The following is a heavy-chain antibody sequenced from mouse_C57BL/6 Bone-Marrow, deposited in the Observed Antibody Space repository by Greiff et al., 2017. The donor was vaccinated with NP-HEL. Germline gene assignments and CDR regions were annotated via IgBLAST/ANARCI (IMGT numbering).Heavy chain of an antibody. V-gene: IGHV2-2*01. D-gene: IGHD4-1*01. CDR2: IWSGGST. CDR3: ARKSSNWDWFAY. J-gene: IGHJ3*01. CDR1: GFSLTSYG. Sequence: QVQLQQSGPGLVQPSQSLSITCTVSGFSLTSYGVHWVRQSPGKGLEWLGVIWSGGSTDYNAAFISRLSISKDNSKSQVFFKMNSLQADDTAIYYCARKSSNWDWFAYWGQGTLVTVSA.